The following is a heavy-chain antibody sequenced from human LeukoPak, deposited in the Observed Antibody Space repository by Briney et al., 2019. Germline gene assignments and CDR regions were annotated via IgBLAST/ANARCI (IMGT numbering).Heavy chain of an antibody. CDR3: AKLRGSSGYSIDY. CDR1: GLTFSSYA. J-gene: IGHJ4*02. V-gene: IGHV3-23*01. Sequence: PGGSLRLSCAASGLTFSSYAMSWVRQAPGKGLEWVSGTSGSGVSTYYAASVKGRFTISRDNSKNTLYLQMNSLRAEATAVYYCAKLRGSSGYSIDYWGQGTLVTVSS. CDR2: TSGSGVST. D-gene: IGHD3-22*01.